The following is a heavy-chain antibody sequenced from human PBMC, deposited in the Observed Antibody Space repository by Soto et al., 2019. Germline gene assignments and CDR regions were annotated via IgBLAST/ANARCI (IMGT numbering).Heavy chain of an antibody. V-gene: IGHV4-61*05. CDR1: GGSISSNIYY. Sequence: SETLSLTCTVSGGSISSNIYYWGWIRQPPGKGLEWIGYIYYSGSTNYNPSLKSRVTISVDTSKNQFSLKLSSVTAADTAVYYCARVWGGAFDIWGQGTMVTVSS. CDR2: IYYSGST. J-gene: IGHJ3*02. D-gene: IGHD3-10*01. CDR3: ARVWGGAFDI.